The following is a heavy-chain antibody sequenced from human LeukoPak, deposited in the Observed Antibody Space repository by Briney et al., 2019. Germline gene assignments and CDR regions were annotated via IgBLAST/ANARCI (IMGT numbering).Heavy chain of an antibody. J-gene: IGHJ3*02. CDR2: ISGSGGST. V-gene: IGHV3-23*01. Sequence: GSLRLSCAASGFTFSSYAMSWVRQAPGKGLEWVSAISGSGGSTYYADSVKGRFTISRDNSKNTLYLQMNSLRAEDTAVYYCAKDLVHPRGSYERLRSAFDIWGQGTMVTVSS. CDR3: AKDLVHPRGSYERLRSAFDI. CDR1: GFTFSSYA. D-gene: IGHD1-26*01.